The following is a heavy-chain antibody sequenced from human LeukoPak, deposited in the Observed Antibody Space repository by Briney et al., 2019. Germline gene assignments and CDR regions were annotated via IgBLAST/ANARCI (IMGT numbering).Heavy chain of an antibody. V-gene: IGHV1-2*02. CDR1: GYTFTGYY. D-gene: IGHD3-3*01. CDR3: ARRTTDQYDFWSGYYYY. CDR2: VNPNSGGT. Sequence: ASVKVSCKASGYTFTGYYMHWVRQAPGQGLEWMGWVNPNSGGTNYAQNFQGRVTMTRDTSISTAYMELSRLRSDDTAVYYCARRTTDQYDFWSGYYYYWGQGTLVTVSS. J-gene: IGHJ4*02.